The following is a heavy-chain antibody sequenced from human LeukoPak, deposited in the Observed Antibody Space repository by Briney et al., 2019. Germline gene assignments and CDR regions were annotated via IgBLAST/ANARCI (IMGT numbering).Heavy chain of an antibody. D-gene: IGHD5-24*01. V-gene: IGHV3-23*01. Sequence: GGSLRLSCGVSGFTFSGYAMSWVRQAPGKGLEWVSLISGSGGGTYYADSVKGRFTIFRDNAKSTLYLQMNSLRAEDTAVYYCAKAGTEDGYNIYFDHWGQGTLVTVSS. CDR2: ISGSGGGT. CDR3: AKAGTEDGYNIYFDH. J-gene: IGHJ4*02. CDR1: GFTFSGYA.